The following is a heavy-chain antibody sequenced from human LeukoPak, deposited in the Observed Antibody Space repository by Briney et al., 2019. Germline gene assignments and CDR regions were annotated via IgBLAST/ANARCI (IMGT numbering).Heavy chain of an antibody. CDR3: ARTYCGGDCYSHPNFDY. D-gene: IGHD2-21*02. Sequence: GESLKISCKGSGYSFTSYWIGWVRPMPGKGLGWRGIIYPGDSDTRYSPSFQGQVTISADKSISTAYLQWSSLKASDTAMYYCARTYCGGDCYSHPNFDYWGQGTLVTVSS. J-gene: IGHJ4*02. CDR1: GYSFTSYW. V-gene: IGHV5-51*01. CDR2: IYPGDSDT.